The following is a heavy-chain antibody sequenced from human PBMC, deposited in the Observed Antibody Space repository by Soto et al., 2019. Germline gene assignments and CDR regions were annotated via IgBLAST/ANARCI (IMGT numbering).Heavy chain of an antibody. CDR2: ISAYNGNT. J-gene: IGHJ4*02. D-gene: IGHD3-22*01. CDR3: ARQKYYYDTSGYFMPDY. V-gene: IGHV1-18*04. Sequence: VASVKVSCKASGYTFTSYGISWVRQAPEQGLEWMGWISAYNGNTNYPQKFQGRVTMTTDISTSTAYMELRSLRSDDTAVYYCARQKYYYDTSGYFMPDYWGQGTQVTVSS. CDR1: GYTFTSYG.